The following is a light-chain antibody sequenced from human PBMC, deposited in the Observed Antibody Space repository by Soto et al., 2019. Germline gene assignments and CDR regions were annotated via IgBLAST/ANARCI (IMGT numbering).Light chain of an antibody. CDR1: QSVRNN. J-gene: IGKJ5*01. V-gene: IGKV3-15*01. CDR2: YAS. Sequence: EIMMTQSPATLSVSPGERATLSCRASQSVRNNLAWYQQKRGQAPRLLIYYASTRATGIPARFSGSGSGTDFTLTISSLQSEDSAVYYCQQYNNWPPITFGQGTRLEIK. CDR3: QQYNNWPPIT.